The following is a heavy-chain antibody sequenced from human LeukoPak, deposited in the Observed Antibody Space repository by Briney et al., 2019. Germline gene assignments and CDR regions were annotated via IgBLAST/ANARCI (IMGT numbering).Heavy chain of an antibody. CDR2: ISGSGGST. J-gene: IGHJ4*02. V-gene: IGHV3-23*01. CDR1: GFTFSSYA. D-gene: IGHD4-11*01. CDR3: AKDPAVTTPEYYFDY. Sequence: GSLRLSCAASGFTFSSYAMSWVRQAPGKGLEWVSAISGSGGSTYYADSVKGRFTISRDNSKNMLYLQMNSLRAEDTAVYYCAKDPAVTTPEYYFDYWGQGTLVTVSS.